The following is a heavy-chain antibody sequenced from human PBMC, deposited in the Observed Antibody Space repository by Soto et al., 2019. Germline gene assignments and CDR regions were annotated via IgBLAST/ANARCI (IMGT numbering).Heavy chain of an antibody. CDR2: IYYSGST. Sequence: SETLSLTCTVSGGSVSSGSYYWSWIRQPPGKGLEWIGYIYYSGSTKYNPSLKSRVAISVDTSKNQFSLKLSSVTAADTAVYYCAREVDHGENWIDPWGQGTLVTVSS. D-gene: IGHD3-10*01. J-gene: IGHJ5*02. CDR3: AREVDHGENWIDP. CDR1: GGSVSSGSYY. V-gene: IGHV4-61*01.